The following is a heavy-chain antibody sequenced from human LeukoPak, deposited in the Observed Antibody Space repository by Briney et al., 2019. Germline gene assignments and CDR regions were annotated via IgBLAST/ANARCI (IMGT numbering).Heavy chain of an antibody. Sequence: GGSLRLSCGASGFTFSSHAMTWVRQAPGKGPEWVSAISISGDTTYYADAVKGRFTISRDNSKNTVYLQMNSLRAEDTAVYYCAKVGYNFNWFDPWGQGTLVTVSP. CDR3: AKVGYNFNWFDP. J-gene: IGHJ5*02. CDR2: ISISGDTT. V-gene: IGHV3-23*01. CDR1: GFTFSSHA. D-gene: IGHD5-24*01.